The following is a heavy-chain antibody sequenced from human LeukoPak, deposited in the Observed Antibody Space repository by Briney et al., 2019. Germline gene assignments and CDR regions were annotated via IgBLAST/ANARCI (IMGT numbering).Heavy chain of an antibody. V-gene: IGHV3-53*01. Sequence: GGSLRLSCAASGFTVSSNYMSWVRQAPGKGLEWVSVIYSGGSTYYADSVKGRFTISRDNSKNTLYLQMNSLRAEDTAVYYCARALGYRSSTSCFYFDYWGQGTLVTVSS. CDR2: IYSGGST. J-gene: IGHJ4*02. CDR3: ARALGYRSSTSCFYFDY. D-gene: IGHD2-2*01. CDR1: GFTVSSNY.